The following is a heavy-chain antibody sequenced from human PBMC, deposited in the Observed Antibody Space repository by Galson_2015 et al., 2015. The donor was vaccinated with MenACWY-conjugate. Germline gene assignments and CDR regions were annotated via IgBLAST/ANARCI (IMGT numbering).Heavy chain of an antibody. CDR1: GFTLSSYS. J-gene: IGHJ5*02. CDR3: ARDRALERLPSNWFDP. CDR2: IWSDGNKK. V-gene: IGHV3-33*01. D-gene: IGHD3-3*01. Sequence: LRLSCAASGFTLSSYSMHWVRQSPGKGLEWVALIWSDGNKKSYVDSVRGRFNISRDNSKNTLYLQMNNLRADDTAVYYCARDRALERLPSNWFDPWGQGTLVTVSS.